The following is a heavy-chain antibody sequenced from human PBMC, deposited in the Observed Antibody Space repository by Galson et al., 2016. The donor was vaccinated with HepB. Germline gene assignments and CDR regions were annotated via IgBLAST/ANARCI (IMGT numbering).Heavy chain of an antibody. Sequence: SLRLSCAASGFTFSSYSMNWVRQAPGKGLEWVSYISSSSSTIYYADSVKGRFTISRDNAKNSPYLQMNSLRDEDTAVYYCARDGGIPGAAFDIWGQGTMVTVSS. CDR1: GFTFSSYS. CDR2: ISSSSSTI. D-gene: IGHD3-16*01. J-gene: IGHJ3*02. CDR3: ARDGGIPGAAFDI. V-gene: IGHV3-48*02.